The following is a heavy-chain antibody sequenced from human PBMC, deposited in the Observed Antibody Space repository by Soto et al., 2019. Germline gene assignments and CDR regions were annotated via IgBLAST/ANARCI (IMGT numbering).Heavy chain of an antibody. J-gene: IGHJ6*02. CDR2: IIPIFGTA. D-gene: IGHD3-16*01. V-gene: IGHV1-69*12. CDR3: ARHLGGNHYYYGMDV. Sequence: QVQLVQSGAEVKKPGSSVNVSCKASGGTFSSYAISWVRQAPGQGLEWMGGIIPIFGTAGYAQKFQGRVTIHADDFTSTAYMELSSLRSEDTAVYYCARHLGGNHYYYGMDVWGQGTTVTVSS. CDR1: GGTFSSYA.